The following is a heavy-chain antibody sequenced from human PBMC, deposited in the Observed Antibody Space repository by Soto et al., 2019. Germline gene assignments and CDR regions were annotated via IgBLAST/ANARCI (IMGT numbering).Heavy chain of an antibody. J-gene: IGHJ6*02. Sequence: PSEAQSLTNTYSCGSISHYYCRWTRKPTEKGLEWIGYIYYSGSTNYHPTIKSRVTISVDTSTTQFTLKLSSVPAADTAVYYCASYYGGMDIWGQGTTVT. CDR1: CGSISHYY. CDR2: IYYSGST. V-gene: IGHV4-59*01. CDR3: ASYYGGMDI. D-gene: IGHD3-22*01.